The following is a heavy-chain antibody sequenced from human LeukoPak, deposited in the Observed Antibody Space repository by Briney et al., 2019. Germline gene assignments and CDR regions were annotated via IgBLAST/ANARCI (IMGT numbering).Heavy chain of an antibody. V-gene: IGHV3-7*01. CDR1: GFSFSSRW. Sequence: PGGSLRLSCAGSGFSFSSRWMSWVRQAPGKGLEWVANINQDGSAKYYVDSVKGRFTISRDNAKNSLYLQMNSLRAEDTAAYYCARDLAMVRGVFDYWGQGTLVTVSS. J-gene: IGHJ4*02. CDR2: INQDGSAK. D-gene: IGHD3-10*01. CDR3: ARDLAMVRGVFDY.